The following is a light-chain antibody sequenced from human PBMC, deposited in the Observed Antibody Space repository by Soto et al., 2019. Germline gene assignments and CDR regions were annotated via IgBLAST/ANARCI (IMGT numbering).Light chain of an antibody. J-gene: IGKJ5*01. CDR3: QQRSMWLPT. V-gene: IGKV3-11*02. CDR1: QSVSSY. CDR2: DAS. Sequence: EIVLTQSAATLSLSPGERASLSCRASQSVSSYLAWYQQKPGQAPRLLIYDASNRATGVPARFSGGGSGRDFTLTISSLEPEDFAVYYCQQRSMWLPTFGQGPRL.